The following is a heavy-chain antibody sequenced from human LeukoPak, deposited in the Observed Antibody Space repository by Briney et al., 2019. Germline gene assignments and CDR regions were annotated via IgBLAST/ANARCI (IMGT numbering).Heavy chain of an antibody. CDR3: ARADEAMAYDY. V-gene: IGHV1-69*04. CDR1: GGTFSSYA. J-gene: IGHJ4*02. CDR2: IIPILGIA. Sequence: SVKVSCKASGGTFSSYAISWVRQAPGQGLEWMGRIIPILGIANYAQKFQGRVTITADKSRSTAYMELSSLRSEDTAVYYCARADEAMAYDYWGQGTLVTVSS. D-gene: IGHD5-18*01.